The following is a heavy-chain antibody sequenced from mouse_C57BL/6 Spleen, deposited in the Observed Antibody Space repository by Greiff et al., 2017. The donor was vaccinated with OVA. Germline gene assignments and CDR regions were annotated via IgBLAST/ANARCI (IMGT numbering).Heavy chain of an antibody. V-gene: IGHV1-52*01. CDR1: GYTFTSYW. J-gene: IGHJ2*01. CDR3: ARGLTGTEYYFDY. Sequence: QVQLKQPGAELVRPGSSVKLSCKASGYTFTSYWMHWVKQRPIQGLEWIGNIDPSDSETHYNQKFKDKATLTVDKSSSTADMQLSSLTSEDSAVYYCARGLTGTEYYFDYWGQGTTLTVSS. CDR2: IDPSDSET. D-gene: IGHD4-1*01.